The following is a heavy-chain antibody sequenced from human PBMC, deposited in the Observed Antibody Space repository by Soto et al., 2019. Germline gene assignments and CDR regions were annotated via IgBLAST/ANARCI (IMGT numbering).Heavy chain of an antibody. CDR2: INAGNGNT. V-gene: IGHV1-3*01. Sequence: ASVKVSCKASGYTFTSYAMHWVRQAPGQRLEWMGWINAGNGNTKYSQKFQGRVTITRDTSASTAYMELSSLRSEDTAVYYCARGVLRHFDWLENQNAFDIWGQGTMVTVSS. CDR1: GYTFTSYA. CDR3: ARGVLRHFDWLENQNAFDI. D-gene: IGHD3-9*01. J-gene: IGHJ3*02.